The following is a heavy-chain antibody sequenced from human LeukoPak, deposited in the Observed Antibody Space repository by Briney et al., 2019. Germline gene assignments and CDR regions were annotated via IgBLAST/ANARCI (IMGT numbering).Heavy chain of an antibody. Sequence: PSKTLSLTCAVYGGSFSGYYWSWIRQPPGKGLEWIGEINHSGSTNYNPSLRSRVTISVDTSKNQFSLKLSSVTAAATAVYYCARGRYDFWSGYRLIDYWGQGTLVTVSS. V-gene: IGHV4-34*01. CDR2: INHSGST. D-gene: IGHD3-3*01. J-gene: IGHJ4*02. CDR1: GGSFSGYY. CDR3: ARGRYDFWSGYRLIDY.